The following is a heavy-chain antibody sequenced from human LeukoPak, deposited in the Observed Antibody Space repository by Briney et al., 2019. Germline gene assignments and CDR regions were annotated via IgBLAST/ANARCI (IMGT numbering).Heavy chain of an antibody. V-gene: IGHV3-23*01. Sequence: PGGSLRLSCAASGFSFSSSALSWVRQAPGKGLEWVSAISGSGGSTYYADSVKGRFTISRDNSKNTLYLQMNSLRAEDTAVYYCATGEQQLVSDYWGQGTLVTVSS. D-gene: IGHD6-13*01. CDR1: GFSFSSSA. J-gene: IGHJ4*02. CDR3: ATGEQQLVSDY. CDR2: ISGSGGST.